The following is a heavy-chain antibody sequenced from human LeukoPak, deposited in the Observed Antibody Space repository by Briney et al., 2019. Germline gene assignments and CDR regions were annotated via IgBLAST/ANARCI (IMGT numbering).Heavy chain of an antibody. J-gene: IGHJ4*02. CDR2: ITGSGGGT. V-gene: IGHV3-23*01. CDR3: AKWGDYDVLTGYYDPDY. Sequence: GASLRLSCAASGFTFSNYAMSWVRQDPGKGLEWVSAITGSGGGTYYADSVKGRFTISRDNSKNTLYLQMNSLRAEDTAVYYCAKWGDYDVLTGYYDPDYWGQGTLITVSS. CDR1: GFTFSNYA. D-gene: IGHD3-9*01.